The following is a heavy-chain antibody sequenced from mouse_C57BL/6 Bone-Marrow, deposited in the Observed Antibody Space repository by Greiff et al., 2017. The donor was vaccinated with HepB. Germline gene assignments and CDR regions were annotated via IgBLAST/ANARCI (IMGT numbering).Heavy chain of an antibody. Sequence: EVHLVESGAELVRPGASVKLSCTASGFNIKDDYMHWVKQRPEQGLEWIGWIDPENGDTEYASKFQGKATITADTSSNTAYLQLSSLTSEDTAVYYCTKGPITTVVATPFDYWGQGTTLTVSS. CDR3: TKGPITTVVATPFDY. CDR2: IDPENGDT. D-gene: IGHD1-1*01. CDR1: GFNIKDDY. J-gene: IGHJ2*01. V-gene: IGHV14-4*01.